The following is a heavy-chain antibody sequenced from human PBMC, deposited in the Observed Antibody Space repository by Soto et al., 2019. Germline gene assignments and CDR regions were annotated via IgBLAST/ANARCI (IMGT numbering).Heavy chain of an antibody. J-gene: IGHJ6*02. CDR3: ARTRSIAVAEYGMDV. CDR2: IWYDGSNK. D-gene: IGHD6-19*01. CDR1: GFTFSSYG. Sequence: GGSLRLSCAASGFTFSSYGMHWVRQAPGKGLEWVAVIWYDGSNKYYADSVKGRFTISRDNSKNTLYLQMNSLRAEDTAVYYCARTRSIAVAEYGMDVWGQGTTVTV. V-gene: IGHV3-33*01.